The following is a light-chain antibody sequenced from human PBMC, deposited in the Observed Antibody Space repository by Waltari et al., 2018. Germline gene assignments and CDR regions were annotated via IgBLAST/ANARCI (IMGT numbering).Light chain of an antibody. CDR3: QQYETFT. V-gene: IGKV1-5*03. Sequence: DIQMTQSPSTLPAFVGDRVSITCRASQSINNWLAWYQLKPGKAPKLLIYKASTLEIGVPSRFSGTGSGTEFTLTITNLQPDDFATYYCQQYETFTFGQGTRLEIK. CDR2: KAS. CDR1: QSINNW. J-gene: IGKJ5*01.